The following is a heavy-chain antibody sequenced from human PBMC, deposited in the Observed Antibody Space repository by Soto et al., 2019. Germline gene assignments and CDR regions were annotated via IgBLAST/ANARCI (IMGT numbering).Heavy chain of an antibody. CDR3: ARARDGYNRYYYYGMDV. CDR2: IYYSGST. CDR1: GGSISSGGYY. J-gene: IGHJ6*02. Sequence: QVQLQESGPGLVKPSQTLSLTCTVSGGSISSGGYYWSWIRQHPGKGLEWIGYIYYSGSTYYNPSLKSRVTISVDTSKNQFSLKLSSVTAADTAVYYCARARDGYNRYYYYGMDVWGQGTTVTVSS. D-gene: IGHD5-12*01. V-gene: IGHV4-31*03.